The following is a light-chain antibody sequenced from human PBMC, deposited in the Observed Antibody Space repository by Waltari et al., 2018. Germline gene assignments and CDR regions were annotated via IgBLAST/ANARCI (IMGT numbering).Light chain of an antibody. Sequence: EIVLTQSPGTLSLSPGERATLSCRASQSVRKYLAWYQQKPVQAPRLLIYDASTRTTGIPDRVSGSGCGTDFSLTISRLEPEDFAVYYCQKYESLPATFGQGTKVEIK. CDR3: QKYESLPAT. V-gene: IGKV3-20*01. CDR2: DAS. J-gene: IGKJ1*01. CDR1: QSVRKY.